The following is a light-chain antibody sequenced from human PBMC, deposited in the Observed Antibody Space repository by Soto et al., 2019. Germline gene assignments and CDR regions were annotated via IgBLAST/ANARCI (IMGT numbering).Light chain of an antibody. CDR1: QSVSIN. Sequence: EVVMTQSPATLPVSPGERATLSFRASQSVSINLAWYQQKPGQAPRLLIYGASTRATGVPARFSGSGSGTELTLTISSLQSEDFAVYYCQQYINLWTFGQGTKVDIK. J-gene: IGKJ1*01. V-gene: IGKV3-15*01. CDR2: GAS. CDR3: QQYINLWT.